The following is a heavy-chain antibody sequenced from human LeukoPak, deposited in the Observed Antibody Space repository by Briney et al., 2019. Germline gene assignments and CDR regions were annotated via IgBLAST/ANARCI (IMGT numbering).Heavy chain of an antibody. Sequence: SSETLSLTCTVSGDSISRYYWSWIRQSPGKGLEWIGYIYYGGDTNYNPSLKSRVTISVDTSKNQISLKLTSVTAADTAVYYCARGNRYSYGTYFDYWGQGTLVTVSS. CDR2: IYYGGDT. CDR3: ARGNRYSYGTYFDY. J-gene: IGHJ4*02. V-gene: IGHV4-59*12. D-gene: IGHD5-18*01. CDR1: GDSISRYY.